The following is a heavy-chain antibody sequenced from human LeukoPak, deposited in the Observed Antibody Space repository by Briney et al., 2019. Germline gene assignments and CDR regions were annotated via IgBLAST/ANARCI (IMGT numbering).Heavy chain of an antibody. V-gene: IGHV3-7*04. CDR2: IKPDGSEK. CDR3: ARDNVAVPGGNY. CDR1: GFIFSSFW. Sequence: GGSLRLSCAASGFIFSSFWMSWVRQAPGKGLEWVANIKPDGSEKNYVDSLRGRFTISRDNAKNSLYLQINSLRDADTAVYYCARDNVAVPGGNYWGQGTLVTVSS. D-gene: IGHD2-2*01. J-gene: IGHJ4*02.